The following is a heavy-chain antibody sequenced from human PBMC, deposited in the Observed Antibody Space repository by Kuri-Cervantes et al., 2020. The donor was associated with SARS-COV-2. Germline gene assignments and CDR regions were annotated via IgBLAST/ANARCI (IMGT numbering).Heavy chain of an antibody. D-gene: IGHD5-18*01. V-gene: IGHV1-3*01. CDR2: INACNGNT. CDR1: GGTFSSYA. J-gene: IGHJ4*02. Sequence: ASVKVSCKASGGTFSSYAISWVRQAPGQRLEWMGWINACNGNTKYSQKFQGRVTISRDTSASTAYMELSSLRSEDTAVYYCARDTTMVTLSGLYGYWGQGTLVTVSS. CDR3: ARDTTMVTLSGLYGY.